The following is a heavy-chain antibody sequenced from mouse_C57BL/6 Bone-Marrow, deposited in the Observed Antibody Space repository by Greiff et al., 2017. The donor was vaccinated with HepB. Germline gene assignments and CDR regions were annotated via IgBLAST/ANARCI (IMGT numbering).Heavy chain of an antibody. CDR3: AREVGLRWYHYWYFDV. V-gene: IGHV1-18*01. CDR1: GYTFTDYN. Sequence: VQLKESGPELVKPGASVKIPCKASGYTFTDYNMDWVKQSHGKSLEWIGDINPNNGGTIYNQKFKGKATLTVDKSSNTAYMELRSLTSEDTAVYYCAREVGLRWYHYWYFDVWGTGTTVTVSS. D-gene: IGHD2-1*01. J-gene: IGHJ1*03. CDR2: INPNNGGT.